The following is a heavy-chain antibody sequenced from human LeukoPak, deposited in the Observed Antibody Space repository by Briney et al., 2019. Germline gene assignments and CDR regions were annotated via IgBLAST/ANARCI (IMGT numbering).Heavy chain of an antibody. CDR2: IIPVLGTT. CDR3: ARDHLLFRQPPNWFDP. J-gene: IGHJ5*02. Sequence: ASVKVSCKASGGTFSRYAISWVRQAPGQGLEWMGGIIPVLGTTNYAQTFQNKVTITADESTSTTYMELSRLRSDDTAVYYCARDHLLFRQPPNWFDPWGQGTLVTVSS. D-gene: IGHD1-14*01. CDR1: GGTFSRYA. V-gene: IGHV1-69*13.